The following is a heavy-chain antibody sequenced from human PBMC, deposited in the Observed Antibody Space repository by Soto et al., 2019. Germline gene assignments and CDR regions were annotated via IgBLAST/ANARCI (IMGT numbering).Heavy chain of an antibody. V-gene: IGHV3-74*01. D-gene: IGHD1-26*01. J-gene: IGHJ6*02. Sequence: PGGSLRLSCAASGFTFSSYWMHWVRQAPGKGLVWVSCINSDGSSTSYADSVKGRFTISRDNAKNTLYLQMNSLRAEDTAVYYCARETQWELLLLGTYYYYYGMDVWGQGTTVTASS. CDR3: ARETQWELLLLGTYYYYYGMDV. CDR2: INSDGSST. CDR1: GFTFSSYW.